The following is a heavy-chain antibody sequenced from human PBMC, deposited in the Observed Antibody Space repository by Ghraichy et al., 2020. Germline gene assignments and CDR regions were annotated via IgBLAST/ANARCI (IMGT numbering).Heavy chain of an antibody. D-gene: IGHD3-10*01. CDR2: ISHRGNT. J-gene: IGHJ3*02. CDR1: RGSFDGYF. Sequence: ESLNISCAVFRGSFDGYFWSWVRQPPGKGLEWIGEISHRGNTNYISSLKSRVTVSLDASKNQFSLRLSSVTAADTAVYYCARTYYGSGSYYNKAFDIWGQGTMVTVSS. CDR3: ARTYYGSGSYYNKAFDI. V-gene: IGHV4-34*01.